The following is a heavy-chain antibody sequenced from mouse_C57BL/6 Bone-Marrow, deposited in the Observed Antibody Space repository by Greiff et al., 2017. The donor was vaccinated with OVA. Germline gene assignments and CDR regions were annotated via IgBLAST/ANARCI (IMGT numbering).Heavy chain of an antibody. CDR2: ISYDGSN. Sequence: DVKLVESGPGLVKPSQSLSLTCSVTGYSITSGYYWNWIRQFPGNKLEWMGYISYDGSNNYNPSLKNRISITRDTSKNQFFLKLNSVTTEDTATYYCAREGGYDYDGGDYWGQGTTLTVSS. CDR1: GYSITSGYY. J-gene: IGHJ2*01. V-gene: IGHV3-6*01. D-gene: IGHD2-4*01. CDR3: AREGGYDYDGGDY.